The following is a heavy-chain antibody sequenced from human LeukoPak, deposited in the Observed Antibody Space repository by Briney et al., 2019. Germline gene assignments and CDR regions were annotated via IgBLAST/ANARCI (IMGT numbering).Heavy chain of an antibody. CDR3: VRIYCTSTSCYGDSYYGMDV. J-gene: IGHJ6*02. V-gene: IGHV4-39*01. Sequence: TSETLSLTCTVSGDSISSSRHSWGWIRQPPGKGLEWIGSISYSGSTYYNPSLKTRVTMSVDTSENQFSLKLRSVTAADSTVYYCVRIYCTSTSCYGDSYYGMDVWGQGTTVTVSS. D-gene: IGHD2-2*01. CDR1: GDSISSSRHS. CDR2: ISYSGST.